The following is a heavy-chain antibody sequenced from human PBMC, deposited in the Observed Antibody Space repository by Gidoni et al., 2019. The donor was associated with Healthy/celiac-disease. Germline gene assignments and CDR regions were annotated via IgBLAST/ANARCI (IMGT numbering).Heavy chain of an antibody. Sequence: EVQLVESGGGLVKPGGSLRLSCAASGFTFSSYSMNWFRQAPGKGLECGASISSSSSYIYYADSVKGRFTISRDNAKNSLYLQMNSLRAEDTAVYYCAGSVVPAAINWFDPWGQGTLVTVSS. CDR3: AGSVVPAAINWFDP. CDR2: ISSSSSYI. CDR1: GFTFSSYS. J-gene: IGHJ5*02. V-gene: IGHV3-21*01. D-gene: IGHD2-2*01.